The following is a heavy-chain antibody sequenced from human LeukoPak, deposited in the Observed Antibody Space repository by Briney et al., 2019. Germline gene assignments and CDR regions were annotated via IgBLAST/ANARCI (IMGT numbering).Heavy chain of an antibody. CDR2: ISWNSGSI. CDR1: GFTFDDYA. Sequence: PGGSLRLSCAASGFTFDDYAMHSVRQARGKGLGWVSGISWNSGSIGYADSVKGRFTISRDNAKNSLYLQMTSLRAEDTALYYCAKGEYCSSTSCLFDYWGQGTLVTVSS. CDR3: AKGEYCSSTSCLFDY. J-gene: IGHJ4*02. V-gene: IGHV3-9*01. D-gene: IGHD2-2*01.